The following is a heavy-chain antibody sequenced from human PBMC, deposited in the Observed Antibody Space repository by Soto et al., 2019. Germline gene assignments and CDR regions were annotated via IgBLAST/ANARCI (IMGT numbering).Heavy chain of an antibody. V-gene: IGHV1-2*04. Sequence: ASVKVSCKASGYTFTSYGISWVRQAPGQGLEWMGWINPNSGGTNYAQKFQGWVTMTRDTSISTAYMELSRLRSDDTAVYYCARVDYVDYYYYMDVWGKGTTVTVSS. CDR1: GYTFTSYG. J-gene: IGHJ6*03. CDR3: ARVDYVDYYYYMDV. D-gene: IGHD4-17*01. CDR2: INPNSGGT.